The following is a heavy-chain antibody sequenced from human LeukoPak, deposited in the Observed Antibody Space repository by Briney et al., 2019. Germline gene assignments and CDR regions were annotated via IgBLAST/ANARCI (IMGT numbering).Heavy chain of an antibody. V-gene: IGHV3-21*01. CDR2: ISASTSYI. CDR3: ARDRGADY. Sequence: GGSLRLSCAASGCTFSTYTMNWFRQAPGQGPEWVSSISASTSYINYADSVKGRFTISIDNAENSLYLQMNRLRAEDTAVYYCARDRGADYWGQGTLVTVSS. CDR1: GCTFSTYT. J-gene: IGHJ4*02. D-gene: IGHD5-12*01.